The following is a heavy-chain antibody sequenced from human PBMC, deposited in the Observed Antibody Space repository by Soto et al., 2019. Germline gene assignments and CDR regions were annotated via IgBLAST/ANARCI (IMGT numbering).Heavy chain of an antibody. CDR1: GYTFTSYA. Sequence: QVQLVQSGAEVKKPGASVKVSCKASGYTFTSYAMHWVRQAPGQRLEWMGWINAGNGNTKYSQKFQGRVTITRDTAASTAYMELSSLRSKDTAVYYCARFQDIVIVPAAIVGSGSYSFPAGWFDPWGQGTLVTVSS. CDR2: INAGNGNT. D-gene: IGHD2-2*01. J-gene: IGHJ5*02. CDR3: ARFQDIVIVPAAIVGSGSYSFPAGWFDP. V-gene: IGHV1-3*01.